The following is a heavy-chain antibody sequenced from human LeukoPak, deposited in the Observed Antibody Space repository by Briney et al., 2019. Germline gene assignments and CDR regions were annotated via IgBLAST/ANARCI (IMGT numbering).Heavy chain of an antibody. CDR1: GFTFSDSY. D-gene: IGHD5-18*01. Sequence: GGSLRLSCAASGFTFSDSYMSWIRQAPGKGLEWVSAISGSGGSTYYADSVKGRFTISRDNSKNTLYLQMNSLRAEDTAVYYCAKYHSYDGFDWFDPWGQGTLVTVSS. CDR3: AKYHSYDGFDWFDP. V-gene: IGHV3-23*01. J-gene: IGHJ5*02. CDR2: ISGSGGST.